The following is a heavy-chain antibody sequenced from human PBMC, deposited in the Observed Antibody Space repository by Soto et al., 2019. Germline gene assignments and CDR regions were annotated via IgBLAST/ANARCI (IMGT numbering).Heavy chain of an antibody. CDR3: ARDGYNYAADV. CDR2: IYYNGNT. J-gene: IGHJ6*02. V-gene: IGHV4-31*03. CDR1: GASISSGGYY. Sequence: SETLSLTCSVSGASISSGGYYWSWLRQHPGKGLEWIGYIYYNGNTYNNPSLKSRVIILVDTSKNQFSLHLSSVTAADTAIYYCARDGYNYAADVWGQGTKVT. D-gene: IGHD5-18*01.